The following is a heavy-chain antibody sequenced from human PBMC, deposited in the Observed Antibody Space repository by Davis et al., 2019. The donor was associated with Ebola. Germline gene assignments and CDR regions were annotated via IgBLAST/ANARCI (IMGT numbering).Heavy chain of an antibody. CDR1: GYTFTSYA. V-gene: IGHV1-3*01. Sequence: ASVKVSCKASGYTFTSYAMHWVRQAPGQRLEWMGWINAGNGNTKYSQKFQGRVTITRDTSASTAYMELSSLRSKDTAVYYCAKTPTYYYGSGSYFSHWFDPWGQGTLVTVSS. CDR2: INAGNGNT. D-gene: IGHD3-10*01. CDR3: AKTPTYYYGSGSYFSHWFDP. J-gene: IGHJ5*02.